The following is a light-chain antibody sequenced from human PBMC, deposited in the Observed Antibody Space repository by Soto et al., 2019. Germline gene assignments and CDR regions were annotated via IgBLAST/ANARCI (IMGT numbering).Light chain of an antibody. CDR2: DAS. CDR3: QQRSNWPIT. Sequence: EIVLTQSPGTLSLSPGERATLSCRASQSVSNNYLAWYQQKPGQAPRLLIYDASNGATGIPARFSGSGSGTDFTLTISSLEPEDFAVYYCQQRSNWPITFGQGTRLEIK. CDR1: QSVSNNY. V-gene: IGKV3-11*01. J-gene: IGKJ5*01.